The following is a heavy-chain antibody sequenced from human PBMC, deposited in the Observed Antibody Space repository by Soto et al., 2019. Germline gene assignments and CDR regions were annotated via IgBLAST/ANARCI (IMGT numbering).Heavy chain of an antibody. CDR2: INPSGGST. CDR1: GYTFTTYY. J-gene: IGHJ3*02. CDR3: ARGRFLIRGDAFDI. D-gene: IGHD3-3*01. Sequence: GASVKVSCTASGYTFTTYYMHWVRQAPGQGLEWMGIINPSGGSTSYAQKIQGRVTMTRDTSTSTVYMELSRLRSDDTAVYYCARGRFLIRGDAFDIWGQGTMVTVSS. V-gene: IGHV1-46*01.